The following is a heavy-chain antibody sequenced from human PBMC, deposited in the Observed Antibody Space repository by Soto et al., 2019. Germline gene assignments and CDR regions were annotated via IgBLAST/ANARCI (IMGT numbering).Heavy chain of an antibody. CDR3: ASDNRPSPGRIAAENYFDY. J-gene: IGHJ4*02. D-gene: IGHD6-13*01. V-gene: IGHV3-30-3*01. Sequence: QVQLVESGGGVVQPGRSLRLSCAASGFTFSSYAMHWVRQAPGKGLEWVAVISYDGSNKYYADSVKGRFTITRDNSKNPLYLQMNSLSAEDTAVYYCASDNRPSPGRIAAENYFDYWGQGTLVTVSS. CDR2: ISYDGSNK. CDR1: GFTFSSYA.